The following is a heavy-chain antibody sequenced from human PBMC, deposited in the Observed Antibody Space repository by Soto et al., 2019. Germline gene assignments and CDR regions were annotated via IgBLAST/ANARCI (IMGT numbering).Heavy chain of an antibody. V-gene: IGHV3-30*18. J-gene: IGHJ4*02. CDR2: ISYDGSNK. CDR1: GFTFSSYG. Sequence: QVQLVESGGGVVQPGRSLRLSCAASGFTFSSYGMHWVRQAPGKGLEWVAVISYDGSNKYYADSVKGRFTISRDNSKNTLYLQMNSLRAEDTAVYYCAKALPGLNSWGQGTLVTVSS. CDR3: AKALPGLNS. D-gene: IGHD2-15*01.